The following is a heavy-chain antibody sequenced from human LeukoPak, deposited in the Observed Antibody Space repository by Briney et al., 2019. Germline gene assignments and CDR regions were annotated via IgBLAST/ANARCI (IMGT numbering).Heavy chain of an antibody. J-gene: IGHJ4*02. CDR1: GGSISSYY. CDR3: ARARDGDRFAFDY. CDR2: IYYSGST. V-gene: IGHV4-59*08. Sequence: SETLSLTCTVSGGSISSYYWSWIRQPPGKGLEWVGYIYYSGSTDYHPSLRSRVTMSVDTSKSQFSLKLNSVTATDTAVYYCARARDGDRFAFDYWAREAWSPSPQ. D-gene: IGHD5-24*01.